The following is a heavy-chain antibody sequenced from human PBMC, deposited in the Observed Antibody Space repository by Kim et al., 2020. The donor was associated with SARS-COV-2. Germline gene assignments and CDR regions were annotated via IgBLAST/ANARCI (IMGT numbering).Heavy chain of an antibody. CDR2: ISSSSSYI. Sequence: GGSLRLSCAASGFTFSSYSMNWVRQAPGKGLEWVSSISSSSSYIYYADSVKGRFTISRDNAKNSLYLQMNSLRAEDTAVYYCARDRESRAGRRVSYYFDYWGQGTLVTVSS. D-gene: IGHD6-13*01. CDR1: GFTFSSYS. CDR3: ARDRESRAGRRVSYYFDY. V-gene: IGHV3-21*01. J-gene: IGHJ4*02.